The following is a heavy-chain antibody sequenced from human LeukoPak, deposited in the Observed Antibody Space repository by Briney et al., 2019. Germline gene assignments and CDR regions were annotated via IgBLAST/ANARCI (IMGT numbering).Heavy chain of an antibody. D-gene: IGHD6-13*01. Sequence: GGSLRLSCVVSGFNFIYYGMYWVRQAPGKGLVWVGFIRYDGSNTYYVDSVKGRFTISRDKNTLYLQMNSLRAEDTAIYYCAKGLHSSSWNDALDIWGQGTLVTVSS. CDR3: AKGLHSSSWNDALDI. J-gene: IGHJ3*02. V-gene: IGHV3-30*02. CDR2: IRYDGSNT. CDR1: GFNFIYYG.